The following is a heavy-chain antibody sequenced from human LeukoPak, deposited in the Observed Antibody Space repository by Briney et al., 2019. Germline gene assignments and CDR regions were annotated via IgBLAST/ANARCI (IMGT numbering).Heavy chain of an antibody. CDR1: GFNFSDYE. Sequence: GGSLRLSCAASGFNFSDYEIHWVRQAPGKGLEWVSYVSGSGSSIYHADSVKGRFITSRDNAKNSVYLQMNSLRAEDTAVYYCARPTTYYVLLSGYYAWYYFDNGGRGPLVPVSS. V-gene: IGHV3-48*03. J-gene: IGHJ4*02. CDR3: ARPTTYYVLLSGYYAWYYFDN. CDR2: VSGSGSSI. D-gene: IGHD3-3*01.